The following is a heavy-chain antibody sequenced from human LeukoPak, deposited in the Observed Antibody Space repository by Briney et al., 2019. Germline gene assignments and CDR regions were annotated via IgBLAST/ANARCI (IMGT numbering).Heavy chain of an antibody. CDR2: IYYSGST. CDR3: ASGYGDYFDY. J-gene: IGHJ4*02. Sequence: PSETLSLTCTVSGGSISSSSYYWGWIRQPPGKGLEWIGSIYYSGSTYYNPSLKSRVTISVDTSKNQFSLKLSSVTAADTAVYYCASGYGDYFDYWGQGTLVTVSS. D-gene: IGHD4-17*01. CDR1: GGSISSSSYY. V-gene: IGHV4-39*07.